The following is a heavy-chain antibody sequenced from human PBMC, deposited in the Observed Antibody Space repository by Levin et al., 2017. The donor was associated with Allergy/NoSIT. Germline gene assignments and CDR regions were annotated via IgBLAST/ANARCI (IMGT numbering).Heavy chain of an antibody. CDR1: GFSFSIYG. V-gene: IGHV3-30*18. J-gene: IGHJ6*02. CDR3: AKGGDMDV. CDR2: ITSDGSNK. Sequence: SGGSLRLSCAASGFSFSIYGLHWVRQAPGKGLEWVALITSDGSNKFFADSVKGRFTISRDNFKNTLHLQMDSLRPEDTAVYYCAKGGDMDVWGQGTTVTVSS. D-gene: IGHD3-10*01.